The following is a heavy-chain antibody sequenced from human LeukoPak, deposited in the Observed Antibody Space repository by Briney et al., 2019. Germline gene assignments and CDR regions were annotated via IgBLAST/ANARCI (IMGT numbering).Heavy chain of an antibody. D-gene: IGHD4-17*01. J-gene: IGHJ6*02. CDR3: GRDATTVTQSYYYYGMDV. CDR1: GFTFSDYY. CDR2: ISSSGSTI. V-gene: IGHV3-11*01. Sequence: GGSLRLSCAASGFTFSDYYMSWIRQAPGKGLEWVSYISSSGSTIYYADSVRGRFTISRDNAKNSLYLQMNSLRAEDTAVYYCGRDATTVTQSYYYYGMDVWGQGTTVTVSS.